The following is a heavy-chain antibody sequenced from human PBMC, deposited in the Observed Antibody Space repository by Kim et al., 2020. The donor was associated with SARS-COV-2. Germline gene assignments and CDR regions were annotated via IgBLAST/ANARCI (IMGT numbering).Heavy chain of an antibody. D-gene: IGHD6-6*01. J-gene: IGHJ4*02. Sequence: DSVKGRFTTSRDNSKTTLYLQMNSLRAEDTAVYYCAKDGGIAARPYYFDYWGQGTLVTVSS. CDR3: AKDGGIAARPYYFDY. V-gene: IGHV3-23*01.